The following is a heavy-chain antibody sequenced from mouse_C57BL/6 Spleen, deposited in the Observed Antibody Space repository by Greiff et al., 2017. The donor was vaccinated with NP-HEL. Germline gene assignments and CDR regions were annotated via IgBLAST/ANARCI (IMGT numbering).Heavy chain of an antibody. J-gene: IGHJ2*01. CDR1: GYTFTSYW. Sequence: QVQLQQPGAELVKPGASVKLSCKASGYTFTSYWMQWVKQRPGQGLEWIGEIDPSDSYTNYNQKFKGKATLTVDTSSSTAYMQLSSLTSEDSAVYYCARSSITTVVEGYFDYWGQGTTLTVSS. CDR3: ARSSITTVVEGYFDY. D-gene: IGHD1-1*01. CDR2: IDPSDSYT. V-gene: IGHV1-50*01.